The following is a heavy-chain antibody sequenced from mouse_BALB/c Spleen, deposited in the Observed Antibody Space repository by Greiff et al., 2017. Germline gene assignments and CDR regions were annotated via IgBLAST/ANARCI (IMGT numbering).Heavy chain of an antibody. D-gene: IGHD1-1*01. CDR2: INPSTGYT. CDR3: ARPYGSSPFDY. V-gene: IGHV1-7*01. J-gene: IGHJ2*01. Sequence: QVHVKQSGAELAKPGASVKMSCKASGYTFTSYWMHWVKQRPGQGLEWIGYINPSTGYTEYNQKFKDKATLTADKSSSTAYMQLSSLTSEDSAVYYCARPYGSSPFDYWGQGTTLTVSS. CDR1: GYTFTSYW.